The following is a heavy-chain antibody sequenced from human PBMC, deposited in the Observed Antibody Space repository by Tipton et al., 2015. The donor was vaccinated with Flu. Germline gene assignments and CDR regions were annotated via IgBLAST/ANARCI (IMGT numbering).Heavy chain of an antibody. D-gene: IGHD3-10*01. CDR1: GAYIGNGNYY. J-gene: IGHJ4*02. CDR3: ARGAGSGTYVIYDY. V-gene: IGHV4-61*02. CDR2: IYTSGTA. Sequence: LRLSCTVSGAYIGNGNYYWSWIRQPAGKGLEWIGRIYTSGTAIYSPSLRSRVSMSIDTSKNNFSLTLRSVTAADTAVYYCARGAGSGTYVIYDYWGQGTLVTVSS.